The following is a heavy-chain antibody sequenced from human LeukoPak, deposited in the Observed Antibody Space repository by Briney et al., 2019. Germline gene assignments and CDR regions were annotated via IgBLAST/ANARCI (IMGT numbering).Heavy chain of an antibody. Sequence: GGSLRLSCAASGFTFSSYAMHWVRQAPGKGLEWVAVISYDGSNKYYADSVKGRFTISRDNSKNTLYLRMNSLRAEDTAVYYCARGTPSSSGWLYYGMDVWGQGTTVTVSS. D-gene: IGHD6-19*01. J-gene: IGHJ6*02. CDR3: ARGTPSSSGWLYYGMDV. V-gene: IGHV3-30-3*01. CDR1: GFTFSSYA. CDR2: ISYDGSNK.